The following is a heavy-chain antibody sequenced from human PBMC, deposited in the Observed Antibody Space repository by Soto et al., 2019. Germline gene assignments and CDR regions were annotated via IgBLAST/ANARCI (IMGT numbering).Heavy chain of an antibody. CDR3: ARGGTGTDYYYYYGMDV. Sequence: QVQLQESGPGLVKPSETLSLTCTVSGGSISSYYWSWIRQPAGKGLEWIGRNYTSGSTNYNPSLKCRVTMSVDTSKNQFSLKLSSVTAADTAVYYCARGGTGTDYYYYYGMDVWGQGTTVTVSS. V-gene: IGHV4-4*07. CDR2: NYTSGST. J-gene: IGHJ6*02. CDR1: GGSISSYY. D-gene: IGHD1-1*01.